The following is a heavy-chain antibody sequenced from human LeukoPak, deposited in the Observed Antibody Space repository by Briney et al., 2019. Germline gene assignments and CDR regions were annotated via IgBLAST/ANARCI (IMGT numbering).Heavy chain of an antibody. J-gene: IGHJ3*02. Sequence: GESLRISFKGSGYSFTSYWISWVRQMPGKGLEWMGRIDPSDSYTNYSPSFQGHVTLSADKSLSTAYLQWSSLKASDTAMYYCARSMSTVVTPGSGAFDIWGQGTMVTVSS. D-gene: IGHD4-23*01. CDR2: IDPSDSYT. CDR3: ARSMSTVVTPGSGAFDI. CDR1: GYSFTSYW. V-gene: IGHV5-10-1*01.